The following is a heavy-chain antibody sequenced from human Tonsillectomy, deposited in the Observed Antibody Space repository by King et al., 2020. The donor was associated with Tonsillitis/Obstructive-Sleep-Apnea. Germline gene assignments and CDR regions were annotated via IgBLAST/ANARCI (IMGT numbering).Heavy chain of an antibody. V-gene: IGHV4-59*01. J-gene: IGHJ5*02. D-gene: IGHD3-9*01. CDR1: GGSISSYH. Sequence: VQLQESGPGLVKPSETLSLTCTVSGGSISSYHWSWIRQPPGKGLEWIGYIYYSGTTSSHPPPKNPVTISVDTSRNNFSLKLASVTAADTAVYYCAGRPFDILTGSRHYFDPWGQGTLVTVSS. CDR3: AGRPFDILTGSRHYFDP. CDR2: IYYSGTT.